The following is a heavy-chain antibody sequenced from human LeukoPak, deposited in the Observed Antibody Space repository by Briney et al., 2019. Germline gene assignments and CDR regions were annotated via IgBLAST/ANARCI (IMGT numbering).Heavy chain of an antibody. V-gene: IGHV1-8*01. Sequence: ASVKVSCKASGYTFTSYDINWVRQATGQGLEWMGWMNPNSGNTGYAQKFQGRVTMTRNTSISTAYMELSSLRSEDTAVYYCARGSYGSGTDGMDVWGQGTTVTVSS. J-gene: IGHJ6*02. CDR2: MNPNSGNT. CDR1: GYTFTSYD. D-gene: IGHD3-10*01. CDR3: ARGSYGSGTDGMDV.